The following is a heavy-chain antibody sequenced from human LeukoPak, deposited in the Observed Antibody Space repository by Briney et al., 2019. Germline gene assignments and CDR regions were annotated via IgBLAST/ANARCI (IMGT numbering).Heavy chain of an antibody. Sequence: ASVKVSCKASGYTFTSYYMHWVRQAPGPGLEWMGIINPSGGSTSYEQKFLGRVTMTRDKSTSKVYMQLSSLISEAHAADYCAREFEVGATMGPGDNWFDPWGQGTLVTVSS. J-gene: IGHJ5*02. CDR3: AREFEVGATMGPGDNWFDP. CDR1: GYTFTSYY. V-gene: IGHV1-46*01. D-gene: IGHD1-26*01. CDR2: INPSGGST.